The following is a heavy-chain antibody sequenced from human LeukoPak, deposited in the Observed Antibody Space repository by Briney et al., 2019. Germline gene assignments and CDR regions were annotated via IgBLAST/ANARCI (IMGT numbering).Heavy chain of an antibody. CDR3: ARAQWRRPDY. J-gene: IGHJ4*02. D-gene: IGHD5-12*01. CDR1: GFTFNTYA. Sequence: PGGSLRLSCAASGFTFNTYAMSWVRQAPGKGLEWVSSMSGSGSSTYYADSVEGRFTISRDNAKNSLYLQMNSLRIEDTAVYYCARAQWRRPDYWGQGTLVTVSS. CDR2: MSGSGSST. V-gene: IGHV3-23*01.